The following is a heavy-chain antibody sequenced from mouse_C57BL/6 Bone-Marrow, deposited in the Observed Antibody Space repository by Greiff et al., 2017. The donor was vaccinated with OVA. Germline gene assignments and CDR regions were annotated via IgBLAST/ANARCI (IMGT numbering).Heavy chain of an antibody. Sequence: EVQLQESGAELVKPGASVKLSCTASGFNIKDYYMHWVKQRTEQGLEWIGRIDPEDGETKYDPKFQGKATITADTSSNTAYLQLSSLTSEDAAVYYCGRGEDSSGAYYFDYWGQGTTLTVSS. CDR2: IDPEDGET. CDR1: GFNIKDYY. J-gene: IGHJ2*01. V-gene: IGHV14-2*01. CDR3: GRGEDSSGAYYFDY. D-gene: IGHD3-2*02.